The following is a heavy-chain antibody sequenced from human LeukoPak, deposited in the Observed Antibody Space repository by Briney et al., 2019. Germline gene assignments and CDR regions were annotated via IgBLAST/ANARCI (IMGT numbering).Heavy chain of an antibody. Sequence: SETLSLTCTVSGGSISSGGYYWSWIRQHPGKALEWIGYIYYSGSTYYNPSLKSRVTISVDTSKNQFSLKLSSVTAADTAVYYCARTLWFGEPYLDYWGQGTLVTVSS. CDR2: IYYSGST. CDR1: GGSISSGGYY. CDR3: ARTLWFGEPYLDY. J-gene: IGHJ4*02. V-gene: IGHV4-31*03. D-gene: IGHD3-10*01.